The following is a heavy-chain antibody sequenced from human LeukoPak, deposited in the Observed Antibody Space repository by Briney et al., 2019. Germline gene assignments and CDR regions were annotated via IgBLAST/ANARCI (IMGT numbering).Heavy chain of an antibody. CDR2: INPNSGGT. CDR3: ARDRGTYSFDY. Sequence: ASVKVSCKASGYTFTGYYMHWVRQAPGQRLEWMGWINPNSGGTNYAQNFQGRVTMTRDTSISTAYMELSRLRSDDTAVYYCARDRGTYSFDYWGQGTLVTVSS. D-gene: IGHD1-26*01. J-gene: IGHJ4*02. V-gene: IGHV1-2*02. CDR1: GYTFTGYY.